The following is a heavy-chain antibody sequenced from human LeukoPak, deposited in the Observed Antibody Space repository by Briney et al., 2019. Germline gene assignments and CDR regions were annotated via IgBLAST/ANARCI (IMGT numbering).Heavy chain of an antibody. J-gene: IGHJ4*02. V-gene: IGHV3-7*01. CDR1: GFTFSSYA. CDR2: IKQDGSEK. D-gene: IGHD6-19*01. Sequence: GGSLRLSCAASGFTFSSYAMSWVRQAPGKGLEWVANIKQDGSEKYYVDSVKGRFTISRDNAKNSLYLQMNSLRAEDTAVYYCAYSGWEGYYFDYWGQGTLVTVSS. CDR3: AYSGWEGYYFDY.